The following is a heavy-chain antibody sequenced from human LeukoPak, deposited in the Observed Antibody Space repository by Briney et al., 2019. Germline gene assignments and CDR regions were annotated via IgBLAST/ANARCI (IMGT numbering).Heavy chain of an antibody. D-gene: IGHD1-1*01. Sequence: SETLSLTCTVSGGSISSHYRSWIRQPPGKGLERIGYIYYSGSTNYNPSLKSRVTISVDTSKNQFSLKLSSVTAADTAVYYCARGNWNSLFYYYYMDVWGKGTTVTVSS. V-gene: IGHV4-59*11. CDR2: IYYSGST. CDR1: GGSISSHY. J-gene: IGHJ6*03. CDR3: ARGNWNSLFYYYYMDV.